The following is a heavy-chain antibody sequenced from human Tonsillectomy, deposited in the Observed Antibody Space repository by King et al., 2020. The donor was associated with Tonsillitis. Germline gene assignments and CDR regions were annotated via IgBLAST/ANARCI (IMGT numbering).Heavy chain of an antibody. Sequence: QLQESGPGLVKPSQTLSLTCTVSGDPISSGRHYWSWIRQPAGKGLEWIWRIYTSGGINYNPSLESRVTMSVDTAKNQFSLKPSSVTSAYTAGYYCARGGEILTGGSLFDPWGQGTLVTVSS. CDR1: GDPISSGRHY. CDR2: IYTSGGI. V-gene: IGHV4-61*02. J-gene: IGHJ5*02. CDR3: ARGGEILTGGSLFDP. D-gene: IGHD3-9*01.